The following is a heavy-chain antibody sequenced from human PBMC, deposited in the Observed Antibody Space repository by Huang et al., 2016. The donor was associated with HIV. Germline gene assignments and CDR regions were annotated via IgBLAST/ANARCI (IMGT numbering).Heavy chain of an antibody. CDR3: AREGRSGWENLDY. D-gene: IGHD6-19*01. V-gene: IGHV4-34*01. Sequence: QVQLQQWGAGLLKPSETLSLTCAVYGGSFSGYYWSWIRQPPGKGLEWIGEINHSRSTNYNPALKSRVTISVDTSKNQFSRKLSSVTAADTAVYYCAREGRSGWENLDYWGQGTLVTVSS. J-gene: IGHJ4*02. CDR1: GGSFSGYY. CDR2: INHSRST.